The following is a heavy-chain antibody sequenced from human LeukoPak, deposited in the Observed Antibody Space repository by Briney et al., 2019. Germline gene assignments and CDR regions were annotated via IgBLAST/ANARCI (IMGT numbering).Heavy chain of an antibody. V-gene: IGHV3-23*01. CDR2: ISGSGGST. D-gene: IGHD3-22*01. J-gene: IGHJ4*02. CDR3: ALDYYDSSGYRFDY. Sequence: GGSLRLSCAASGFTFSSYAMSWVRQAPGKGLEWVSAISGSGGSTYYADSVKGRFTISRDNSKNTLYLQMNSLRAEDTAVYYCALDYYDSSGYRFDYWGQGTLVTVSS. CDR1: GFTFSSYA.